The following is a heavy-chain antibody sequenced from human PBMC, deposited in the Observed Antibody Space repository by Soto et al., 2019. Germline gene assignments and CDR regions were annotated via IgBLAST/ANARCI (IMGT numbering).Heavy chain of an antibody. J-gene: IGHJ6*02. D-gene: IGHD6-6*01. V-gene: IGHV1-46*01. CDR3: ARVVEYPRYYYGMDV. CDR2: INPSGGST. CDR1: GYTFTSYY. Sequence: GASVKVSCKASGYTFTSYYMHWVRRAPGQGLEWMGIINPSGGSTSYAQKFQGRVTMTRDTSTSTVYMELSSLRSEDTAVYYCARVVEYPRYYYGMDVWGQGTTVTVSS.